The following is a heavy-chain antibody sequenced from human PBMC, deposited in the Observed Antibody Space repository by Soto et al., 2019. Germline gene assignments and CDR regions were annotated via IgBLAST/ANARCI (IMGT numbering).Heavy chain of an antibody. J-gene: IGHJ5*02. CDR3: GGQGS. V-gene: IGHV3-30-3*01. CDR2: LAYDGSYK. CDR1: GFTFSSYT. Sequence: QVQLVESGGGVVQPGRSLRLSCAASGFTFSSYTIHWVRQAPGKGLEWVALLAYDGSYKYYADSVKGRFTISRDNHKNTLYLQMNSLRAEDSAVYYCGGQGSWGQGTLVTVSS.